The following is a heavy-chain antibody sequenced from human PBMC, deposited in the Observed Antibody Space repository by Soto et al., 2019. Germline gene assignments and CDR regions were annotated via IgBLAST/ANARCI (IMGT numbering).Heavy chain of an antibody. J-gene: IGHJ6*03. CDR3: ARAKAYYVILTGYYYYYYMDL. D-gene: IGHD3-9*01. Sequence: QLQLQESGPGLVKPSETLSLTCTVSGGSISSSSYYWGWIRQPPGKGLEWIGSIYYSGSTYYNPSLKRRVTITGDPSKNQVSLKLSSGNAADTAVYYCARAKAYYVILTGYYYYYYMDLWGKGTTGTVSS. CDR1: GGSISSSSYY. CDR2: IYYSGST. V-gene: IGHV4-39*01.